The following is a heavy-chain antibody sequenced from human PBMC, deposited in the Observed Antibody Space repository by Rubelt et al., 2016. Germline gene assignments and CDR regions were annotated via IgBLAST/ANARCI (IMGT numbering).Heavy chain of an antibody. V-gene: IGHV1-24*01. J-gene: IGHJ4*02. Sequence: QVQLVQSGAEVKKPGASVKVSCKVSGYTLTELSMHWVRQAPGKGLEWMGGFDPEDGETIYAQKFQGRVTRTEDTATDTAYMGLSSLRSEDTAVYYCATAVGYSGSYYGMDWGQGTLVTVSS. D-gene: IGHD1-26*01. CDR3: ATAVGYSGSYYGMD. CDR2: FDPEDGET. CDR1: GYTLTELS.